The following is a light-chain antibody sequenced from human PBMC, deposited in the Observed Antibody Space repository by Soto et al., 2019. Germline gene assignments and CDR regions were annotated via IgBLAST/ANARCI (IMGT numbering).Light chain of an antibody. CDR1: QSVSSNN. J-gene: IGKJ3*01. CDR3: HQYDRSAIFT. V-gene: IGKV3-20*01. Sequence: EIVLTQSPGTLSLSPGERATLSCRASQSVSSNNLAWYQQRPGQAPRLLIYGASTRAAGVPDRFSGSGSGTEFTLTINRLEPEDFAVFYCHQYDRSAIFTFGPGTTVDIK. CDR2: GAS.